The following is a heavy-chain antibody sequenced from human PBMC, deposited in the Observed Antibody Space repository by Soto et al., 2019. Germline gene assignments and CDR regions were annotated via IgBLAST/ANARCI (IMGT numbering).Heavy chain of an antibody. CDR1: GGSFSGYY. D-gene: IGHD3-22*01. V-gene: IGHV4-34*01. CDR3: ARGPRTYYYDSSGYYYRSYGMDV. Sequence: QVQLQQWGAGLLKPSETLSLTCAVYGGSFSGYYWSWIRQPPGKGLEWIGEINHSGSTNYNPSLKSRVTISVDTSKNQFSLKLSSVTAADTAVYYCARGPRTYYYDSSGYYYRSYGMDVWGQGTTVTVSS. CDR2: INHSGST. J-gene: IGHJ6*02.